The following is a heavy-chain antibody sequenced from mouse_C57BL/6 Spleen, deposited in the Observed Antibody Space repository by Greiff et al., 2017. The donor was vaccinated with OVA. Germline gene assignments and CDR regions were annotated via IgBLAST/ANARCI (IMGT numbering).Heavy chain of an antibody. Sequence: VKLVESGPGLVQPSQSLSITCTVSGFSLTSYGVHWVRQSPGKGLEWLGVIWRGGSTDYNAAFMSRLSITKDNSKSQVFFKMNSLQADDTAIYYCAKNSKAYYVFDYWGQGTTLTVSS. CDR2: IWRGGST. D-gene: IGHD2-10*01. CDR1: GFSLTSYG. V-gene: IGHV2-5*01. CDR3: AKNSKAYYVFDY. J-gene: IGHJ2*01.